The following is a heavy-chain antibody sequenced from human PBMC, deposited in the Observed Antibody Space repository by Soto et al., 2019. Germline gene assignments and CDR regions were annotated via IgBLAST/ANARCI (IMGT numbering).Heavy chain of an antibody. V-gene: IGHV3-74*01. J-gene: IGHJ6*02. Sequence: EVQLVESGGGLVQPGGSLRLSCAASGFTFSSYWMHWVRQVPGKGLVWVSRINSDGSSTNYADSVKGRFTNSRYNAKTTLYMQMNSLRAEDTAVYYCARGGGGAYGSGFVWGQGTTVTVSS. CDR2: INSDGSST. CDR1: GFTFSSYW. D-gene: IGHD3-10*01. CDR3: ARGGGGAYGSGFV.